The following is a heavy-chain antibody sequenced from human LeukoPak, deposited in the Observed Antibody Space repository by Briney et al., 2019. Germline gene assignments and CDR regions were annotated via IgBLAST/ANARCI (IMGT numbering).Heavy chain of an antibody. CDR1: GGSFSGYY. J-gene: IGHJ4*02. D-gene: IGHD5-12*01. V-gene: IGHV4-34*01. CDR2: INHSGST. Sequence: PSETLSLTCAVYGGSFSGYYWSWIRQPPGKGLEWIGEINHSGSTNCNPSLKSRVTISVDASKNQFSLKLSSVTAADTAVYYCARAVATTHDFDYWGQGTLVTVSS. CDR3: ARAVATTHDFDY.